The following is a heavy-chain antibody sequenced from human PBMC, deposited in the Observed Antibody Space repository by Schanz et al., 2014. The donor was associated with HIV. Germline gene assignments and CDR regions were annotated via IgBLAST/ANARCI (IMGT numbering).Heavy chain of an antibody. CDR2: IKEDGSVI. J-gene: IGHJ6*02. V-gene: IGHV3-7*01. D-gene: IGHD2-15*01. CDR1: GFRFSRDW. Sequence: EVVLVESGGGLAQPGGSLRLSCAASGFRFSRDWMTWVRQAPGMGLEWVANIKEDGSVINYVDSVKGRFTISRDNVKNSLFLQMNSLRAEDTAVYYCAGDDSSGGSCYSNYYYGMDVWGQGTTVTVS. CDR3: AGDDSSGGSCYSNYYYGMDV.